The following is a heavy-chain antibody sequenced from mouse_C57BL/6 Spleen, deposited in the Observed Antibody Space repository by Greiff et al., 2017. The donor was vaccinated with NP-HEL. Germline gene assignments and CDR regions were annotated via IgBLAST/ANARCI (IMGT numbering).Heavy chain of an antibody. CDR2: IDPENGDT. D-gene: IGHD2-4*01. V-gene: IGHV14-4*01. CDR1: GFNIKDDY. J-gene: IGHJ2*01. Sequence: VQLQQSGAELVRPGASVKLSRTASGFNIKDDYMHWVKQRPEQGLEWIGWIDPENGDTEYASKFQGKATITADTSSNTAYLQLSSLTSEDTAVYYCTTSGDYDLDYWGQGTTLTVSS. CDR3: TTSGDYDLDY.